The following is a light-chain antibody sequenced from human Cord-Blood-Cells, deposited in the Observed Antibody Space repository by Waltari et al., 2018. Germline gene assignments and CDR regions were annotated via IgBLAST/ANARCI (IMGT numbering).Light chain of an antibody. CDR1: SSYVGGYNY. CDR3: SSYTSSSWV. Sequence: QSALTQPASVPGSPGQSITIPCTGTSSYVGGYNYFSWYQQHPGKAPKLMIYDVSNRPSGVSNRFSGSKSGNTASLTISGLQAEDEADYYCSSYTSSSWVFGGGTKLTVL. V-gene: IGLV2-14*01. J-gene: IGLJ3*02. CDR2: DVS.